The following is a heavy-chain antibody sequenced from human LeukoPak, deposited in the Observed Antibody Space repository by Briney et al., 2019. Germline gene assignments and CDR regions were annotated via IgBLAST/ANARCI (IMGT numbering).Heavy chain of an antibody. J-gene: IGHJ4*02. V-gene: IGHV1-2*02. CDR3: ARDRVQLERRLDY. CDR2: INPNSGGT. Sequence: ASVKVSCKASGYTFTAYYMHWVRQAPGQGLEWMGWINPNSGGTNYAQKFQGRVTMTRDTSISTAYMELSRLRSDDTAVYYCARDRVQLERRLDYWGQGTLVTVSS. CDR1: GYTFTAYY. D-gene: IGHD1-1*01.